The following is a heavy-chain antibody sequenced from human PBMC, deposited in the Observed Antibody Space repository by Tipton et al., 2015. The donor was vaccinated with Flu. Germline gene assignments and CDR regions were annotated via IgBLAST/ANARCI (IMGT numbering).Heavy chain of an antibody. J-gene: IGHJ6*02. D-gene: IGHD5-12*01. Sequence: QVQLVQSGAEVKKPGASVKVSCKASGYTFTTFGISWVRQAPGQGLEWMGWISAYNGNTRYEQKLQGRVTMSIDTSTSTAYMELRSLRSDDTAVYYCARDVNTISMDVWGQGTTVTVSS. CDR1: GYTFTTFG. V-gene: IGHV1-18*01. CDR3: ARDVNTISMDV. CDR2: ISAYNGNT.